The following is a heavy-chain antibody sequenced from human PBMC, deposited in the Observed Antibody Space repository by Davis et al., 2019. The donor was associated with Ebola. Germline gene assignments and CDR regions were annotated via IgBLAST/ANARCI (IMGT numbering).Heavy chain of an antibody. CDR3: ARVVGSYYYGMDV. V-gene: IGHV4-34*01. Sequence: MPGGSLRLSCTVSGGSFSGYYWSWIRQPPGKGLEWIGEINHSGSTNYNPSLKSRVTVSVDTSKNQFSLKLSSVTAADTAVYYCARVVGSYYYGMDVWGQGTTVTVSS. CDR2: INHSGST. J-gene: IGHJ6*02. D-gene: IGHD1-26*01. CDR1: GGSFSGYY.